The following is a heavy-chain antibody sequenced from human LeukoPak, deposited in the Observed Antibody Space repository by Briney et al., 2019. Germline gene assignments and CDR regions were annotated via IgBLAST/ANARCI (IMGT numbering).Heavy chain of an antibody. J-gene: IGHJ3*02. CDR1: GFTFSSYS. Sequence: GGSLRLSCAASGFTFSSYSMNWVRQAPGKGLEWVSYISSSSSTIYCADSVKGRFTISRDNAKNSLYLQMNSLRAEDTAVYYCARVGVMTTDAFDIWGQGTMVTVSS. CDR2: ISSSSSTI. D-gene: IGHD3-16*01. V-gene: IGHV3-48*01. CDR3: ARVGVMTTDAFDI.